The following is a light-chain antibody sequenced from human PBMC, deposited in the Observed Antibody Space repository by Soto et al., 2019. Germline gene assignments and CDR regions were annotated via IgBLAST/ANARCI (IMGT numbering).Light chain of an antibody. CDR1: LSVSVY. Sequence: VVLTQSPATLSLSPGERATLSCRTSLSVSVYLDWYQQKPGQAPRLLLYGASTRASGIPVRFSGSGFGTEFTLTISSLQSEDFAVYYCQQYKNWPLFGQGTRLEIK. CDR3: QQYKNWPL. CDR2: GAS. J-gene: IGKJ5*01. V-gene: IGKV3-15*01.